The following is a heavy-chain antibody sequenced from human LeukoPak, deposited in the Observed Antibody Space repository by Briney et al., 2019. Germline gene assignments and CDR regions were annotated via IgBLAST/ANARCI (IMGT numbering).Heavy chain of an antibody. J-gene: IGHJ4*02. Sequence: PGGSLRLSCAATGFTSVNYAMSWVRQAPGKGLEWVSAISGSGGSTYYADSVKGRFTISRDNSKNTLHLQMNSLRAGDTAIYYCAKYGPQDSGSSHFDYWGQGALVTVSS. D-gene: IGHD1-26*01. V-gene: IGHV3-23*01. CDR3: AKYGPQDSGSSHFDY. CDR1: GFTSVNYA. CDR2: ISGSGGST.